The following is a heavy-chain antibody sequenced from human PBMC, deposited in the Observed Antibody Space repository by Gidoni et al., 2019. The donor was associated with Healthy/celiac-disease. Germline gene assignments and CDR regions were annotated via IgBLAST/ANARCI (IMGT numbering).Heavy chain of an antibody. V-gene: IGHV3-21*01. CDR3: AGPGLPLNPYRPVDAFDI. CDR2: ISSSSSYI. Sequence: EVQLVESGGGLVTPGGSLRLSCAASGFTFCSFSMNWVRQAPGKGLVWVSSISSSSSYIFCDDSVKGRFTITRDNDKNSLYLQMNSLRAEETAVYYCAGPGLPLNPYRPVDAFDIWGQGTMVTVSS. CDR1: GFTFCSFS. D-gene: IGHD4-17*01. J-gene: IGHJ3*02.